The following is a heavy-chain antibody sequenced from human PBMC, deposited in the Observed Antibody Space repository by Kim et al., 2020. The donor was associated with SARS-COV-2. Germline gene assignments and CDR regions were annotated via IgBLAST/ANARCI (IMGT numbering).Heavy chain of an antibody. J-gene: IGHJ3*01. V-gene: IGHV3-73*01. CDR3: TLVAGTTVAF. CDR1: GFSFSDYA. Sequence: WGSLRLSCAASGFSFSDYAMHWVRQAPGKGREWVGRIRSKGNSYETTYAASGKGRFTISRDESKIAAQLQMNSLKTEEKDVYYGTLVAGTTVAF. CDR2: IRSKGNSYET. D-gene: IGHD4-17*01.